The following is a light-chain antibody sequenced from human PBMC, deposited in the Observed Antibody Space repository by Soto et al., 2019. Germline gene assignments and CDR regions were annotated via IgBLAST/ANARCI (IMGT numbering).Light chain of an antibody. J-gene: IGKJ2*01. CDR3: QQRLFWPLFT. CDR2: DAS. CDR1: QNIHGF. Sequence: EFVLTQSPATVSLSPGESATLSCRASQNIHGFLAWYQQRPGQAPRLLIYDASFRATGIPARFNGSGSGTDFTLTITRLEPEDFAVYYCQQRLFWPLFTFGQGTRLEIK. V-gene: IGKV3-11*01.